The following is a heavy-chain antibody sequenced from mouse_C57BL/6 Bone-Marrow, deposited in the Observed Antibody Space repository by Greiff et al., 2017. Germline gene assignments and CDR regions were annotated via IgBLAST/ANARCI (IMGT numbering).Heavy chain of an antibody. V-gene: IGHV1-64*01. Sequence: QVQLQQPGAELVKPGASVKLSCKASGYTFTRYWMHLVKQRPGQGLEWIGMIHPISGSTNYNAKFKSKATLTLDKSSSTAYMQLSSLSSEDSAVYYCQIYYYGSSCYYAMDYWGQGTSVTVSS. CDR3: QIYYYGSSCYYAMDY. CDR1: GYTFTRYW. D-gene: IGHD1-1*01. J-gene: IGHJ4*01. CDR2: IHPISGST.